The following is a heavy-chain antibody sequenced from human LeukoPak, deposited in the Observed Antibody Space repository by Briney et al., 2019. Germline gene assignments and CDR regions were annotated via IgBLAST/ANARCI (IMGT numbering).Heavy chain of an antibody. CDR2: IYYSGST. CDR1: GGSISSSSYY. D-gene: IGHD6-13*01. Sequence: SETLSLTCTVSGGSISSSSYYWGWIRQPPGKGLEWIGSIYYSGSTYYNPSLKSRVTISVDTSKNQFSLKLSSVTAADTAVYYCARHVAAAGENFDYWGQGTLVTVSS. V-gene: IGHV4-39*01. J-gene: IGHJ4*02. CDR3: ARHVAAAGENFDY.